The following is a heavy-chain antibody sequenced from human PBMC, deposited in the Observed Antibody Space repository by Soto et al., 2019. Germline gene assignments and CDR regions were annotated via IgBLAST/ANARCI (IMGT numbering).Heavy chain of an antibody. D-gene: IGHD6-19*01. CDR2: VKSKTDGGTT. CDR1: GFTFSKAW. CDR3: ATGAPVSGGLFDY. J-gene: IGHJ4*02. Sequence: ESGGGWVKPGGSLRLSCAASGFTFSKAWMNWVRQAPGKGLEWVGRVKSKTDGGTTDYAAPVKGRFTISRDDSVNTLYLQINSLKTEDTAMYYCATGAPVSGGLFDYWGRGALVTVSS. V-gene: IGHV3-15*01.